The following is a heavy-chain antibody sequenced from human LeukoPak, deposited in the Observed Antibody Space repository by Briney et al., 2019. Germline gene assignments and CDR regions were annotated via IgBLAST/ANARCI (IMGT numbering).Heavy chain of an antibody. D-gene: IGHD6-19*01. V-gene: IGHV3-9*01. J-gene: IGHJ4*02. CDR3: ATTVAGNRWALGY. CDR2: ISWNSGSI. Sequence: GGSLRLSCAASGFTFDDYAMHWVRQAPGKGLEWVSGISWNSGSIGYADSVKGRFTISRENAKNSLYLQMNSLRAGDTAVYYCATTVAGNRWALGYWGQGTLVTVSS. CDR1: GFTFDDYA.